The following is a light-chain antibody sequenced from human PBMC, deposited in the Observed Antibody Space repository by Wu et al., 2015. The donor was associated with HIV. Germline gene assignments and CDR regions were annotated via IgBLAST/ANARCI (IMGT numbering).Light chain of an antibody. J-gene: IGKJ2*03. V-gene: IGKV3-20*01. CDR2: GAS. CDR3: QQYGSSPYS. CDR1: QSVSGN. Sequence: EIVVTQSPATLSVSPGETVTLSCRASQSVSGNLAWYQQKPGQAPRLLIYGASTRASGIPARVRGSGSGTDFTLTISRLEPEDFAVYYCQQYGSSPYSFGQGTKLEI.